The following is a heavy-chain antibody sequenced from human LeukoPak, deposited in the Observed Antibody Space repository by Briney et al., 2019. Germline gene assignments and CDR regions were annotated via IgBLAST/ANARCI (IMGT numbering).Heavy chain of an antibody. Sequence: SETLSLTCTVSGGSISSSSYYWGWIRQPPGKGLEWIGSIYYSGSTYYNPSLKSRVTISVDTSKNQFSLKLSSVTAADTAVYYCARHTLWLQSDNFDYWGQGTLVTVSS. J-gene: IGHJ4*02. D-gene: IGHD5-24*01. CDR3: ARHTLWLQSDNFDY. CDR1: GGSISSSSYY. V-gene: IGHV4-39*01. CDR2: IYYSGST.